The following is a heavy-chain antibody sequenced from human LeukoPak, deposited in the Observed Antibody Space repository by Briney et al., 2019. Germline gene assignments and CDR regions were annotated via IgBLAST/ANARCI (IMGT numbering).Heavy chain of an antibody. Sequence: SGGSLRLSCVGSGFTFRSHAMSWVRQAPEKGLEFVSGIYENGGTTYYADSVKGRFTISRDNSKNTLYLQMNSLRAEDTAVYYCARVSTGYSSSWYIDYWGQGTLVTVSS. J-gene: IGHJ4*02. V-gene: IGHV3-23*01. CDR1: GFTFRSHA. D-gene: IGHD6-13*01. CDR2: IYENGGTT. CDR3: ARVSTGYSSSWYIDY.